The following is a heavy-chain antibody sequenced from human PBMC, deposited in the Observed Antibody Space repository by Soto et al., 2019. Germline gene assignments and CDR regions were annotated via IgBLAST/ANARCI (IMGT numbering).Heavy chain of an antibody. CDR1: GYSFTSYW. J-gene: IGHJ6*02. CDR2: IDPSGSYT. D-gene: IGHD2-2*01. V-gene: IGHV5-10-1*01. CDR3: ARRSPMYYYGMDV. Sequence: VESLKISCKGSGYSFTSYWISWVRQMPGKGLQWMGRIDPSGSYTNYSPSFQGHVTISAAKSISTAYLQWSSLKASDTAMYYCARRSPMYYYGMDVWGQGTTVTVSS.